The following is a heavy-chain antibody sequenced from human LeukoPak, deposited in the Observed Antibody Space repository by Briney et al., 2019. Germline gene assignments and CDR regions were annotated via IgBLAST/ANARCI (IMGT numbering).Heavy chain of an antibody. Sequence: SETLSLTCTVSGDSITTSGYYWSWIRRHPGAGLEWIAYIHYIGNTYYNPSLERRVTMSIDTSSNQFSLNVASVTAADTAVYFCARVRDDYFFDYWGQGILVTVSS. CDR3: ARVRDDYFFDY. V-gene: IGHV4-31*03. D-gene: IGHD3-3*01. CDR2: IHYIGNT. J-gene: IGHJ4*02. CDR1: GDSITTSGYY.